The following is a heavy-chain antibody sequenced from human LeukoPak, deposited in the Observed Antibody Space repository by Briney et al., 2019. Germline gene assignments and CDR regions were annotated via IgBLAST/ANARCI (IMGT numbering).Heavy chain of an antibody. Sequence: ASVKVSCKASGYSFSIFGMTWVRQAPGQGLEWMGWISASSGNTNYAQKLQGRVTMTTDTSTNTAYMELRSLQSDDTAVYYCARAGATEATHFDYWGQGTLVTVSS. D-gene: IGHD4-17*01. CDR2: ISASSGNT. CDR3: ARAGATEATHFDY. J-gene: IGHJ4*02. CDR1: GYSFSIFG. V-gene: IGHV1-18*01.